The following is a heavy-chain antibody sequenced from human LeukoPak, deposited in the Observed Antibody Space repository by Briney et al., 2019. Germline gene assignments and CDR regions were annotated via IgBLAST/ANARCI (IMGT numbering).Heavy chain of an antibody. CDR1: GFTFSSYS. D-gene: IGHD2-2*01. CDR3: AREGTIVVVPAANLDY. V-gene: IGHV3-48*04. CDR2: ISSSSSTI. J-gene: IGHJ4*02. Sequence: PGGSLRLSCAASGFTFSSYSMNWVRQAPGKGLEWVSYISSSSSTIYYADSVKGRFTISRDNAKNSLYLQMNSLRAEDTAVYYCAREGTIVVVPAANLDYWGQGTLVTVSS.